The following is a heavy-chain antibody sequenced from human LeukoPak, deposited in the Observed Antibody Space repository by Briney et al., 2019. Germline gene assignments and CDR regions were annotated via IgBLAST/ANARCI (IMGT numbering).Heavy chain of an antibody. CDR3: ARRGSRSSDYYYAMDV. CDR1: GYSFTSYW. D-gene: IGHD6-6*01. V-gene: IGHV5-51*01. J-gene: IGHJ6*02. Sequence: GESLKISCKGSGYSFTSYWIGWVRQMPGKGLEWMGIIYPGDSDTRYSPSFQGQVTISADKSISTAYLQWSSLKASDAAMYYCARRGSRSSDYYYAMDVWGQGTTVTVSS. CDR2: IYPGDSDT.